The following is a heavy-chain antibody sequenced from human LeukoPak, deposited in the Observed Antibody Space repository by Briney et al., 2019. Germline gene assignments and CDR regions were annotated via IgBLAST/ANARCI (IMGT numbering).Heavy chain of an antibody. J-gene: IGHJ4*02. V-gene: IGHV4-39*07. Sequence: WVRQAPGKGLEWVGSIYYSGSTYYNPSLKSRVTISVDTSKNQFSLKLSSVTAADTAVYYCARGDPYSSSDYWGQGTLVTVSS. D-gene: IGHD6-13*01. CDR3: ARGDPYSSSDY. CDR2: IYYSGST.